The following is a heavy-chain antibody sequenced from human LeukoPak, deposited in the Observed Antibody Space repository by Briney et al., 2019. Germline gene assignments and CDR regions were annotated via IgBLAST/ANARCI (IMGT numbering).Heavy chain of an antibody. Sequence: GGSLRLSCAASGFTFSSYSMNWVRQAPGKGLEWVSSISSSSSYIYYADSVKGRFTISRDNSKNTLYLQMNSLRAEDTAVCYCARGFVDTAMVIRPYYYYYYMGVWGKGTTVTVSS. D-gene: IGHD5-18*01. CDR1: GFTFSSYS. V-gene: IGHV3-21*04. CDR3: ARGFVDTAMVIRPYYYYYYMGV. CDR2: ISSSSSYI. J-gene: IGHJ6*03.